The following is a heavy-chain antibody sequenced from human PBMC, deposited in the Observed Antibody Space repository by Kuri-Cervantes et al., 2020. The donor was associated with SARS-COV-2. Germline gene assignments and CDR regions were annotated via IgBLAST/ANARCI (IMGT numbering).Heavy chain of an antibody. CDR2: IYHSGST. J-gene: IGHJ3*02. CDR1: GGSISSYY. V-gene: IGHV4-59*08. D-gene: IGHD6-6*01. CDR3: ARRGAGSSSAAFDI. Sequence: SETLSLTCTVSGGSISSYYWGWIRQPPGKGLEWIAIIYHSGSTYYNPSLKSRVTISLDTSKNQFSLKLSSVTAADTAVYYCARRGAGSSSAAFDIWGLGTMVTVSS.